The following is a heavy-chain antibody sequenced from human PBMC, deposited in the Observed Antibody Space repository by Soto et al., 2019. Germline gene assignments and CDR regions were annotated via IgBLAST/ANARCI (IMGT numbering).Heavy chain of an antibody. CDR3: ARGAAAATCYFEY. D-gene: IGHD6-13*01. J-gene: IGHJ4*02. V-gene: IGHV4-34*01. CDR1: GGSFSGYY. CDR2: INHSGST. Sequence: QVQLQQWGAGLLKPSETLSLTCAVYGGSFSGYYWSWIRKPPGKGLEWIGEINHSGSTNYNPHHKSRVTISVDTSKNQFSLKLSSVTAADTAVYYGARGAAAATCYFEYWGQGTLVTVSS.